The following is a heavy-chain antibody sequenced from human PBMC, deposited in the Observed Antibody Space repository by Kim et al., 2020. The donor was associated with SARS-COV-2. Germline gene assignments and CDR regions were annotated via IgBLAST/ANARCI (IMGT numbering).Heavy chain of an antibody. CDR2: INSIGGSI. V-gene: IGHV3-48*03. CDR3: ATDGKAVAGRVAQFDF. CDR1: GFDFSSYE. J-gene: IGHJ4*02. D-gene: IGHD6-19*01. Sequence: GGSLRLSCAASGFDFSSYEMNWVRQAPGKGLEWISYINSIGGSIWYSDSVTGRFTISRDNAKNSLYLQMNSLTVEDTALYYCATDGKAVAGRVAQFDFWGQGTLVTVSS.